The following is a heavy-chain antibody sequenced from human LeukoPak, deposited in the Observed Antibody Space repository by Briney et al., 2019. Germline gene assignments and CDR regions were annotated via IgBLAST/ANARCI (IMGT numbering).Heavy chain of an antibody. Sequence: SSETLSLTCTVSGGSISSSSYYWGWIRQPPGKGLEWIGSIYYSGSTYYNPSLKSRVTISVHTSKDQFSLKLSSVTAADTAVYYCARRGYSWDETFDIWGQGTVVTVSS. J-gene: IGHJ3*02. CDR2: IYYSGST. D-gene: IGHD1-20*01. V-gene: IGHV4-39*01. CDR3: ARRGYSWDETFDI. CDR1: GGSISSSSYY.